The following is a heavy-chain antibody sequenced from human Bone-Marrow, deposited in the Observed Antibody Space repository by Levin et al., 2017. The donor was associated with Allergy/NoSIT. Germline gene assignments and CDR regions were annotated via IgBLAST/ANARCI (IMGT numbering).Heavy chain of an antibody. CDR1: GFTFGDYA. CDR2: IRSRAYGGTT. J-gene: IGHJ5*02. V-gene: IGHV3-49*03. Sequence: GGSLRLSCTASGFTFGDYAMSWFRQAPGKGLEWVGFIRSRAYGGTTEYAASVKGRFTISRDDSKSIAYLQMNSLKTEDTAVYYCTRDPYSSGWYLGNWFDPWGQGTLVTVSS. D-gene: IGHD6-19*01. CDR3: TRDPYSSGWYLGNWFDP.